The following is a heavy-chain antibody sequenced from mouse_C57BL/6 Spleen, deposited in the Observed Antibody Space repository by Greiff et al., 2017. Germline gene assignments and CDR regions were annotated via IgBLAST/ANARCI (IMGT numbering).Heavy chain of an antibody. CDR1: GYTFTDYY. V-gene: IGHV1-76*01. D-gene: IGHD2-3*01. CDR2: IYPGSGNT. Sequence: LVESGAELVRPGASVKLSCKASGYTFTDYYINWVKQRPGQGLEWIARIYPGSGNTYYNEKFKGKATLTAEKSSSTAYMQLSSLTSEDSAVYFCARVGGWSYAMDYWGQGTAVTVSS. J-gene: IGHJ4*01. CDR3: ARVGGWSYAMDY.